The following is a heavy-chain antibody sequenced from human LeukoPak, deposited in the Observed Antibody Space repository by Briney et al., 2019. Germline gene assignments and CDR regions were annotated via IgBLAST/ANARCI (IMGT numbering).Heavy chain of an antibody. CDR2: ISASAGSS. D-gene: IGHD3-3*01. CDR1: GFTFTSYS. J-gene: IGHJ4*02. Sequence: GGSLRLSCAASGFTFTSYSMNWVRQAPGKGLEWVSAISASAGSSYYADSVKGRFTISRDNSKNTLYLQMNSLRAEDTAVYYCAKDRNIRSLEWSFDYWGQGTLVTVSS. CDR3: AKDRNIRSLEWSFDY. V-gene: IGHV3-23*01.